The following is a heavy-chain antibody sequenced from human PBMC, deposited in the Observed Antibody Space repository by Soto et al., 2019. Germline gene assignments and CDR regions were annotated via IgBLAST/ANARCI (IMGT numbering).Heavy chain of an antibody. CDR1: GYIFPSFD. V-gene: IGHV1-8*02. Sequence: ASVKVSCKASGYIFPSFDINWVRQASGQGLEWMGWMNPNTGATGYAQKFQGRLTMTLDISTSTAYMELSSLGSDDTAVYYCARVKGVVWFDPRGQATLVTVSS. CDR3: ARVKGVVWFDP. CDR2: MNPNTGAT. D-gene: IGHD2-21*01. J-gene: IGHJ5*02.